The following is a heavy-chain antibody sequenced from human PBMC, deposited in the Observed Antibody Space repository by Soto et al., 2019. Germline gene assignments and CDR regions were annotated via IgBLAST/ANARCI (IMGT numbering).Heavy chain of an antibody. CDR3: ARHRRSSRTSHYYYYYGMDV. J-gene: IGHJ6*02. Sequence: GESLKISCKGSGCSFTSYWISWVRQMTGKGLEWMGRIDPSDSYTNYSPSFQGHVTISADKSISTAYLQWSSLKASDTAMYYCARHRRSSRTSHYYYYYGMDVWGQGTTVTVSS. V-gene: IGHV5-10-1*01. CDR2: IDPSDSYT. CDR1: GCSFTSYW. D-gene: IGHD6-6*01.